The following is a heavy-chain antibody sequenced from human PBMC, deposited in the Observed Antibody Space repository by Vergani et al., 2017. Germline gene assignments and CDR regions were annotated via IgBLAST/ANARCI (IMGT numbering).Heavy chain of an antibody. CDR1: GFTFSSYW. J-gene: IGHJ5*02. Sequence: EVQLVESGGGLVQPGGSLRLSCAASGFTFSSYWMSWVRQAPGKGLEWVANIKQDGSEKYYVDSVKGRFTISRDNAKNSLYLQMNSLRAEDTAVYYCARDREMATTRGPYNWFDPWGQGTLVTVSS. D-gene: IGHD5-24*01. V-gene: IGHV3-7*01. CDR3: ARDREMATTRGPYNWFDP. CDR2: IKQDGSEK.